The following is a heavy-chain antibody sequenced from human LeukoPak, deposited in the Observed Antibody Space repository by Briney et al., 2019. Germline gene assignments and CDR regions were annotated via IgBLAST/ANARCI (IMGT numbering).Heavy chain of an antibody. CDR2: ISGSGTSA. J-gene: IGHJ4*02. CDR3: AKDGLKPD. CDR1: GFTFSSYA. V-gene: IGHV3-23*01. Sequence: PGGSLRLSCAASGFTFSSYAMTWVRQAPGEGLQWVSGISGSGTSAYYADSVRGRFTISRDNSKNTLYLQMNSLRAEDTAVYYCAKDGLKPDWGQGTLVTVSS. D-gene: IGHD1-14*01.